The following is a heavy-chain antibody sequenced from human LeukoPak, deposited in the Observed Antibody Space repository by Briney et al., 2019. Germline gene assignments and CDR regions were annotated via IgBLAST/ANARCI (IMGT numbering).Heavy chain of an antibody. J-gene: IGHJ4*02. V-gene: IGHV3-74*01. CDR2: INTDGTVT. CDR1: GFTFSKYR. D-gene: IGHD6-19*01. Sequence: GGSLRLSCAASGFTFSKYRMLWVRQAPGKGLESVSRINTDGTVTTYADSVKGRFTVSRDNADNTMFLQMNSVRDEDTAVYYCATKQWLAPPPDSWGQGTPVTVSS. CDR3: ATKQWLAPPPDS.